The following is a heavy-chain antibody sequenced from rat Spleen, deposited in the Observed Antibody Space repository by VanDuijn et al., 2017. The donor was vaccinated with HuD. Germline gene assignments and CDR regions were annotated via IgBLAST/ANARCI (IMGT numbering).Heavy chain of an antibody. CDR2: ISYDGSGT. CDR3: AVAGYGY. CDR1: GFTFSDYY. D-gene: IGHD4-3*01. Sequence: EVQLVESDGGLVQPGRSLKLSCAASGFTFSDYYMAWVRQTPTKGLEWVATISYDGSGTYYRDSVKGRFTISRDNAENTAYLQMNMLWSEDTATYYCAVAGYGYWGQGVVVTVSS. J-gene: IGHJ2*01. V-gene: IGHV5-29*01.